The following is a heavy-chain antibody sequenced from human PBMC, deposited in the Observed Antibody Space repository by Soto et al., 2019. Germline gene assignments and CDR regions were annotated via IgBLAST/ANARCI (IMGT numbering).Heavy chain of an antibody. CDR2: MSPDSGNT. V-gene: IGHV1-8*01. Sequence: QVQLVQSGAEVKEPGASVKVSCKASGYTFTSLHINWIRQAPGQGPEWMGWMSPDSGNTAYAQKFQGRVTLTSDTFIKTAYMELSSLGSEATAVYYCARGVRAGVDYWGPGTLVTVAS. CDR1: GYTFTSLH. CDR3: ARGVRAGVDY. D-gene: IGHD6-13*01. J-gene: IGHJ4*02.